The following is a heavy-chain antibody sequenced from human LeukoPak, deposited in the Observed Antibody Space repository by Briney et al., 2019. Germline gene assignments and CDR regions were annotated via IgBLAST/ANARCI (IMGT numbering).Heavy chain of an antibody. CDR3: ARRKYYYDSSGYSFDY. V-gene: IGHV4-59*11. Sequence: SETLSLTCAVSDDSFSSHYWTWIRQPPGKGLEWIGYISYIGSTNYNPSLKSRVTISIDTSKNQFSLKLSSVTAADTAVYYCARRKYYYDSSGYSFDYWGQGTLVTVSS. D-gene: IGHD3-22*01. J-gene: IGHJ4*02. CDR2: ISYIGST. CDR1: DDSFSSHY.